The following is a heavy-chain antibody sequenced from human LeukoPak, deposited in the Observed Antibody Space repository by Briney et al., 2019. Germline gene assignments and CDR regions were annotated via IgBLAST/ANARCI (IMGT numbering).Heavy chain of an antibody. CDR1: GFTFSSYA. CDR3: AKLGGIVAAAQNP. D-gene: IGHD6-13*01. J-gene: IGHJ5*02. V-gene: IGHV3-23*01. CDR2: ISGSGGST. Sequence: GGSLRLSCAASGFTFSSYAMSWVRQPPGRGLEWVSAISGSGGSTYYADSVKDRFTISRDNSKNTLYLQMNSLRAEDTAVYYGAKLGGIVAAAQNPWGQGTLVTVSS.